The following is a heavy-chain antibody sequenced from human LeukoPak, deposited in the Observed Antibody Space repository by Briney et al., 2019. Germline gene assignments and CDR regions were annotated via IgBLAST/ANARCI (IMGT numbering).Heavy chain of an antibody. CDR1: GYTFTSYG. D-gene: IGHD2-21*02. CDR2: ISAYNGNT. V-gene: IGHV1-18*01. J-gene: IGHJ6*02. Sequence: ASVKVSCKASGYTFTSYGISWVRQAPGQGLEWMGWISAYNGNTNYAQKLQGRVTMTTDTSTSTAYMELRSLRSDDTAVYYCARDFAYCGGDCYSIRYYYYYYGMDVWGQGTTVTVSS. CDR3: ARDFAYCGGDCYSIRYYYYYYGMDV.